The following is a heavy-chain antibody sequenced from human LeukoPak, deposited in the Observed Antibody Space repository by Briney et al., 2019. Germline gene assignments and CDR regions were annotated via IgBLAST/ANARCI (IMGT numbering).Heavy chain of an antibody. J-gene: IGHJ5*02. CDR1: GGSFSRYY. V-gene: IGHV4-34*01. CDR2: INHSGST. D-gene: IGHD6-13*01. Sequence: SETLSLTCAVYGGSFSRYYWSWIRQPPGKGLEWIGEINHSGSTNYNPSLKSRVTISVDTSKNQFSLKLSSVTAADTAVYYCARGVAAAGDRGYNWFDPWGQGTLVTVSS. CDR3: ARGVAAAGDRGYNWFDP.